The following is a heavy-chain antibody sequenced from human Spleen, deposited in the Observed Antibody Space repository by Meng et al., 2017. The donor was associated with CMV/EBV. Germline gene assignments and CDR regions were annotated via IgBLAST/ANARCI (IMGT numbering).Heavy chain of an antibody. CDR1: AYTFIDYF. CDR3: ARDNNWGPDY. D-gene: IGHD7-27*01. J-gene: IGHJ4*02. V-gene: IGHV1-2*02. CDR2: INPNSGGT. Sequence: ASVKVSCKASAYTFIDYFIHWVRQAPGQGLEWMGWINPNSGGTDYAQKFQGRVTMVSDTSISTGYMELTRLTSDDTAVYYCARDNNWGPDYWGQGTLVTVSS.